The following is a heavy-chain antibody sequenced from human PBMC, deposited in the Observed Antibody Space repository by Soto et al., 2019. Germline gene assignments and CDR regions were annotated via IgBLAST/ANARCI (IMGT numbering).Heavy chain of an antibody. D-gene: IGHD6-13*01. CDR3: ARAPSWYNFDY. CDR1: GYTFTSYA. J-gene: IGHJ4*02. CDR2: INAGNGNT. Sequence: GASVKVSCKASGYTFTSYAMHWVRQAPGQRLEWMGWINAGNGNTKYSRKFQGRVTITRDTSASTAYMELSSLRSEDTAVYYCARAPSWYNFDYWGQGTLVTVSS. V-gene: IGHV1-3*01.